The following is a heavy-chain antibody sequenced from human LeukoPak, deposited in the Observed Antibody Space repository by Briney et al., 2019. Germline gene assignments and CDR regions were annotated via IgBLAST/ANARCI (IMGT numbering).Heavy chain of an antibody. CDR3: ATGGRSGVAFES. CDR2: IYSGGST. J-gene: IGHJ4*02. Sequence: PGRSLRLSRAASGFTFSSYGIHWVRQAPGKGLEWVSLIYSGGSTYYADSVMGRSTISRDKSNNTLYLQMNSLRAEDTAVYYCATGGRSGVAFESWGQGTLVTVSS. V-gene: IGHV3-NL1*01. CDR1: GFTFSSYG. D-gene: IGHD2-15*01.